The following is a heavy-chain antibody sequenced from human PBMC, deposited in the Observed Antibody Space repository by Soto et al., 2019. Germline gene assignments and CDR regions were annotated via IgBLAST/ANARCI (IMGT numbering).Heavy chain of an antibody. Sequence: ASVKVSCKASGGTFSSYAISWVRQAPGQGLGWMGGIIPIFGTANYAQKFQGRVTITADESTSTAYMELSSLRSEDTAVYYCARGAHYYDSSGYYCFDYWGQGTLVTVSS. CDR3: ARGAHYYDSSGYYCFDY. CDR1: GGTFSSYA. V-gene: IGHV1-69*13. CDR2: IIPIFGTA. J-gene: IGHJ4*02. D-gene: IGHD3-22*01.